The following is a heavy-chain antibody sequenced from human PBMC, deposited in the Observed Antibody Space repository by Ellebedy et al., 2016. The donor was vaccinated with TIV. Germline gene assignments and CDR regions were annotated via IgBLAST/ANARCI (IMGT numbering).Heavy chain of an antibody. CDR1: GFTFSDHY. J-gene: IGHJ4*02. V-gene: IGHV3-72*01. D-gene: IGHD1-1*01. CDR3: ARDTTSDY. Sequence: GESLKTSCAVSGFTFSDHYMDWVRLAPGKGPEWVGRSRNKSKSYTTDYAASVKGRFTISRDYSKNSLYLKMNSLKTEDTAIYYCARDTTSDYWGQGALVTVSS. CDR2: SRNKSKSYTT.